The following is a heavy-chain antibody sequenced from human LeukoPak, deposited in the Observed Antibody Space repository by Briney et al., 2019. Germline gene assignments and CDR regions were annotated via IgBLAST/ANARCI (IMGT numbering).Heavy chain of an antibody. CDR3: ARDGGSMATIEYYFDY. CDR2: ISYDGSNK. Sequence: GGSLRLSCAASGFTFSSYAMRWVRQAPGKGLEWVAVISYDGSNKYYADSVKGRFTISRDNSKNTLYLQMNSLRAEDTAVYYCARDGGSMATIEYYFDYWGQGTLVTVSS. CDR1: GFTFSSYA. J-gene: IGHJ4*02. V-gene: IGHV3-30-3*01. D-gene: IGHD5-24*01.